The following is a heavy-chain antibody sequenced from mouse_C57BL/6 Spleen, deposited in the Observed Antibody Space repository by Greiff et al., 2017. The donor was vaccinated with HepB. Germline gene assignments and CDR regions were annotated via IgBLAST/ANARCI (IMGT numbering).Heavy chain of an antibody. J-gene: IGHJ2*01. CDR2: IYPRSGNT. CDR3: ARSGITTVVATQSYFDY. Sequence: VQLQQSGAELARPGASVKLSCKASGYTFTSYGISWVKQRTGQGLEWIGEIYPRSGNTYYNEKFKGKATLTADKSSSTAYMELRSLTSEDSAVYFCARSGITTVVATQSYFDYWGQGTTLTVSS. CDR1: GYTFTSYG. D-gene: IGHD1-1*01. V-gene: IGHV1-81*01.